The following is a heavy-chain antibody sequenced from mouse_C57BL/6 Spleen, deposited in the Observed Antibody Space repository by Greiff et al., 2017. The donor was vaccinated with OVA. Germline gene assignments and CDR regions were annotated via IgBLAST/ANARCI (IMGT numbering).Heavy chain of an antibody. D-gene: IGHD2-4*01. J-gene: IGHJ2*01. Sequence: QVQLQQPGADLVKPGASVKLSCKASGYTFTSYWMQWVKQRPGQGLEWIGEIDPSDSYTNYNQKFKGKATLTVDTSSSTAYLQIRSLTSEDSAVYYCAGYDYGFDYWGQGTTLTVSS. CDR3: AGYDYGFDY. CDR1: GYTFTSYW. CDR2: IDPSDSYT. V-gene: IGHV1-50*01.